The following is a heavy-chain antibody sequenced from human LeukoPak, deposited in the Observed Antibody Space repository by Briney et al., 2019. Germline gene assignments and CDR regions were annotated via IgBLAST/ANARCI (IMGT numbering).Heavy chain of an antibody. J-gene: IGHJ6*02. CDR1: GYTFTSYG. D-gene: IGHD3-10*01. CDR3: ARQVLFSNSMVRANYGMDV. CDR2: ISAYNGNT. Sequence: ASVKVSCKASGYTFTSYGISWVRQAPGQGLEWMGWISAYNGNTNYAQKLQGRVTMTTDTSTSTAYMELRSLRSDDTAVYYCARQVLFSNSMVRANYGMDVWGQGTTVTVSS. V-gene: IGHV1-18*01.